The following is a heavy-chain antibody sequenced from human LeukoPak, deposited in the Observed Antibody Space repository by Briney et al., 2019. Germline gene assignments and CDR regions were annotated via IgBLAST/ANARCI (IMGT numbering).Heavy chain of an antibody. CDR3: ARVERGGSGGFQH. Sequence: PGGSLRLSCAASGFTFSNYWMHWVRQAPGKGLEWVSRINSDGSSATYADSVKGRFTISRDNAKNTLFLQMNSLRTEDTAVYYCARVERGGSGGFQHWGQGTLVTVSS. CDR2: INSDGSSA. V-gene: IGHV3-74*01. D-gene: IGHD3-10*01. CDR1: GFTFSNYW. J-gene: IGHJ1*01.